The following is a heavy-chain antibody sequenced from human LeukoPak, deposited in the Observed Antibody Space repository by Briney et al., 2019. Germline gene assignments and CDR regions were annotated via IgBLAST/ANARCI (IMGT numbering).Heavy chain of an antibody. CDR1: GGSISDNYW. V-gene: IGHV4-4*02. D-gene: IGHD3-22*01. CDR2: IHHSRGT. Sequence: SGTLSLTCAVAGGSISDNYWWSWVRPPPGEGLAWIGEIHHSRGTNYNPSLKSRVTISVDKSKNQLSLMFTSVTAADTAVYYCARNGYYSSDYWGQGTLVSVSS. CDR3: ARNGYYSSDY. J-gene: IGHJ4*02.